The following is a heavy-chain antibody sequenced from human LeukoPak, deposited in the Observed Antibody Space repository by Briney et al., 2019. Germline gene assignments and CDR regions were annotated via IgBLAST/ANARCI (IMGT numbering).Heavy chain of an antibody. D-gene: IGHD6-6*01. CDR3: ARAEVIAARPPRY. V-gene: IGHV1-2*02. J-gene: IGHJ4*02. CDR1: GYTFTGYY. Sequence: ASVKVSCKASGYTFTGYYMHWVRQAPGQGLEWMGWINPNSGGTNYAQKFQGRVTMTRDTSISTAYMELSRLRSDDTAVYYCARAEVIAARPPRYWGQGTLVTVSS. CDR2: INPNSGGT.